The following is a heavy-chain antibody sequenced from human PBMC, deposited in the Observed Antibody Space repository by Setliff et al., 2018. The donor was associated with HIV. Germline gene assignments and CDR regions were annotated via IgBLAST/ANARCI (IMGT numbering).Heavy chain of an antibody. V-gene: IGHV4-59*08. Sequence: SETLSLTCTVSGGSIVRYYWTWIRQPPGKGLEWIGYIYYSGSTNYNPSLKSRVIISVDTSKMQFSLKLRSVTAADTAMYYCARLLQGGNYAFDTWGQGTMVTVSS. CDR1: GGSIVRYY. J-gene: IGHJ3*02. CDR3: ARLLQGGNYAFDT. CDR2: IYYSGST. D-gene: IGHD2-21*02.